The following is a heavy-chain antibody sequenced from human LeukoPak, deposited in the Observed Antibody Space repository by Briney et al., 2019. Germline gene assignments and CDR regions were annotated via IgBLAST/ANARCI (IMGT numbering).Heavy chain of an antibody. CDR2: ISSSSSYI. Sequence: PGGSLRLSCAASGFTFSSYSMNWVRQAPGKGLEWVSSISSSSSYIYYADSVKGRFTISRDNAKNSLYLQMNSLRAEDTAVYYCARDLLQHVHRGVYFDYWGQGTLVTVSS. CDR3: ARDLLQHVHRGVYFDY. D-gene: IGHD3-10*01. CDR1: GFTFSSYS. V-gene: IGHV3-21*01. J-gene: IGHJ4*02.